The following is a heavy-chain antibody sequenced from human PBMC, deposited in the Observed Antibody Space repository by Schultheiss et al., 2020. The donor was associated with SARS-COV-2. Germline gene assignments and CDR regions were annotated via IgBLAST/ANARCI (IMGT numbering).Heavy chain of an antibody. CDR3: ARDEQWLPNNWFDP. CDR2: INHSGST. V-gene: IGHV4-34*01. D-gene: IGHD6-19*01. Sequence: SETLSLTCAVYGGSFSDYYWNWIRQAPGKGLEWIGEINHSGSTNYNPSVKSRVTMSVDKSKNQFSLKLSSVTAADTAVYYCARDEQWLPNNWFDPWGQGTLVTVSS. J-gene: IGHJ5*02. CDR1: GGSFSDYY.